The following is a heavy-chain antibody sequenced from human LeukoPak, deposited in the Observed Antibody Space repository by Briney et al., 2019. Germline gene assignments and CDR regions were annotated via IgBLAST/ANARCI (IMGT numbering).Heavy chain of an antibody. D-gene: IGHD3-10*01. V-gene: IGHV4-34*01. CDR2: INHGGST. J-gene: IGHJ3*02. Sequence: SETLSLTCAVYGGSFSGYYWSWIRHSPGKGLEYIGEINHGGSTNYNPSLKSRVTISRDTSKSQLSLNLTSVTAADTAVYYCARSRVLLWFGELSDAFDIWGQGTSVTVSS. CDR1: GGSFSGYY. CDR3: ARSRVLLWFGELSDAFDI.